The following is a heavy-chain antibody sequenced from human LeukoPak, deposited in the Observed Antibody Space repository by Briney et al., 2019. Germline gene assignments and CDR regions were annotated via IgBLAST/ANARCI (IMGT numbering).Heavy chain of an antibody. CDR2: INPNSGGT. J-gene: IGHJ4*02. V-gene: IGHV1-2*02. Sequence: ASVKVSCKASGYTFTGYYMHWVRQAPGQGLESMGWINPNSGGTNYAQKFQGRATMTRDTSISTAYMELSRLRSDDTAVYYCARGSDDFWSGYSLSYWGQGTLVTVSS. CDR3: ARGSDDFWSGYSLSY. D-gene: IGHD3-3*01. CDR1: GYTFTGYY.